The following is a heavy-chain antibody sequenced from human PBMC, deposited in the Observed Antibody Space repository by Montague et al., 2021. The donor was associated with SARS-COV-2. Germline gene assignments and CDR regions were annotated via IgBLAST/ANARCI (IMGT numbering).Heavy chain of an antibody. D-gene: IGHD3-10*01. CDR2: IYTSGST. V-gene: IGHV4-61*02. Sequence: TLSLTCSVFGGSISSGSYYWSWIRQPAGKGLEWIGRIYTSGSTNYNPSLKSRATISVDTSKNQFSLKLSSVTAADTAVYYCARVGVGTMVRGVIPAYYYYGMDVWGQGTTVTVSS. CDR1: GGSISSGSYY. J-gene: IGHJ6*02. CDR3: ARVGVGTMVRGVIPAYYYYGMDV.